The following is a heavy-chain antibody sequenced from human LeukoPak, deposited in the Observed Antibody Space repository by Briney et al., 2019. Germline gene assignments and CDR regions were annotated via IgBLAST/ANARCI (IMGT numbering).Heavy chain of an antibody. CDR3: ARDRYCSSTSCHAIDY. V-gene: IGHV1-2*02. Sequence: ASVKVSCKASGYTFTGYYMHWVRQAPGQGLEWMGWINPNSGGTNYAQKFQGRVTMTRDTSISTAYMELSRLRSDDTAVYYCARDRYCSSTSCHAIDYWGQGTLVTVSS. CDR1: GYTFTGYY. D-gene: IGHD2-2*01. J-gene: IGHJ4*02. CDR2: INPNSGGT.